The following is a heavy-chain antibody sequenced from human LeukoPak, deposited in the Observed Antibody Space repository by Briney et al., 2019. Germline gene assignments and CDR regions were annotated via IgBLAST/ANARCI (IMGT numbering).Heavy chain of an antibody. CDR1: RFTFSSYA. Sequence: GRSLRPSCAPSRFTFSSYATHWVRQTPDKGREWGAVISNDVGKKNYADSVKGRFTISRDNSKNTLYLQMNSLRAEDTAVYYCASILGLQETAAGTVSDYWGQGTLVTVSS. J-gene: IGHJ4*02. V-gene: IGHV3-30*04. CDR2: ISNDVGKK. D-gene: IGHD6-13*01. CDR3: ASILGLQETAAGTVSDY.